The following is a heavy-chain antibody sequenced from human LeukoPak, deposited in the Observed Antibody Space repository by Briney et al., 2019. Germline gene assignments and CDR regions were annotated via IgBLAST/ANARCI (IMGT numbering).Heavy chain of an antibody. CDR1: GYSFSSFW. Sequence: GESLKISCKGSGYSFSSFWINWVRQMPGKGLEYMGIIYPGDSDTRYSPSFQGQVTISADKSINTAYLQWSSLKASDTAIYYCARRTRSAVKGNWFDPWGQGTLVTVSS. V-gene: IGHV5-51*01. D-gene: IGHD1-1*01. CDR3: ARRTRSAVKGNWFDP. J-gene: IGHJ5*02. CDR2: IYPGDSDT.